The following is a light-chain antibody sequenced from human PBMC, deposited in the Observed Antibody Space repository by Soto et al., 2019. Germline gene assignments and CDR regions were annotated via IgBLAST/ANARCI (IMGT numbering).Light chain of an antibody. CDR2: GGS. V-gene: IGLV2-14*01. CDR3: SSYTSSSTV. CDR1: SSDVGSYNY. Sequence: QSVLTQPASVSGSPGQSITISCTGTSSDVGSYNYVSWYQQHPGKAPKLMIYGGSNRPSGVSSRFSGSKSGNTASLTISGLQAEDEADYYCSSYTSSSTVFGTGTKATVL. J-gene: IGLJ1*01.